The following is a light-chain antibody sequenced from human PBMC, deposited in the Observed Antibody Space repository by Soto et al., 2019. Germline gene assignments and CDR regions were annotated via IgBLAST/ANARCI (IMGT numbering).Light chain of an antibody. V-gene: IGKV1-39*01. Sequence: DIQMTHSASSLTASLGDRVTITCRASQSINNFLNWYQQKPGQAPKLLMYSATTLLGGVPSRFSGSGSGTDFSLTISSLQPEDFATYYCQQSFSTPQTFGQGTKVDIK. CDR2: SAT. J-gene: IGKJ1*01. CDR1: QSINNF. CDR3: QQSFSTPQT.